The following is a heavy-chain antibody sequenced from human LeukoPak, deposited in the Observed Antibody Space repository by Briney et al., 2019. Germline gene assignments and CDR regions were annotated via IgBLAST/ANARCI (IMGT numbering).Heavy chain of an antibody. D-gene: IGHD1-26*01. V-gene: IGHV3-23*01. CDR3: AKRWEHREWYFDY. CDR2: ISGSGATT. CDR1: GFTFSSYA. J-gene: IGHJ4*02. Sequence: GGSLRLSCAASGFTFSSYAMGWVRQAPGKGLEWVSGISGSGATTYYADSVKGRFTISRDNSKNTLYLQMNSLRAEDTAVYYCAKRWEHREWYFDYWGQGTLVTVSS.